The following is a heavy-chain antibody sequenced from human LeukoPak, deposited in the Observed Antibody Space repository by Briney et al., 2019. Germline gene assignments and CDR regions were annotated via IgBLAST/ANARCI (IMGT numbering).Heavy chain of an antibody. D-gene: IGHD4-17*01. V-gene: IGHV3-48*02. CDR2: IRSSGSPI. Sequence: GGSLRLSCAASGFTFSSYSMNWVRQAPGKGLEWVSYIRSSGSPIYYADSVRGRFTISRDNAKNSLYLQMNSLRDEDTAVYYCVREHLRSYGDYPYYFDYWGQGTLVTVSS. J-gene: IGHJ4*02. CDR3: VREHLRSYGDYPYYFDY. CDR1: GFTFSSYS.